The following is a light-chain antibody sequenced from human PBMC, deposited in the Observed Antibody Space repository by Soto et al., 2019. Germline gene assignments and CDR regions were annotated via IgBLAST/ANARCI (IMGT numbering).Light chain of an antibody. CDR1: SSDIGGYNY. CDR3: QVWDGTREHLL. J-gene: IGLJ2*01. V-gene: IGLV2-8*01. Sequence: QSALTQPPSASGSPGQSVTISCTGTSSDIGGYNYVSWYQQHPGKAPKLIIYEVSKRPSGVPDRFSGSKSGNTASLTVSGLQAEDEADYYCQVWDGTREHLLFGGGTKLTVL. CDR2: EVS.